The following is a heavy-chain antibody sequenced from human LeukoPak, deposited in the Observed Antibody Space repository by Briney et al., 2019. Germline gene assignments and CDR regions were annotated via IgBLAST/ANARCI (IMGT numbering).Heavy chain of an antibody. V-gene: IGHV3-21*01. CDR1: GFTFSSYS. CDR3: AREDDSSGYSS. CDR2: ISSSSSYI. J-gene: IGHJ5*02. Sequence: GGSLRLSCAASGFTFSSYSMNWVRQAPGKGLEWVSSISSSSSYIYYADSVKGRFTISRDNAKNSLYLQMNGLRAEDTAVYYCAREDDSSGYSSWGQGTLVTVSS. D-gene: IGHD3-22*01.